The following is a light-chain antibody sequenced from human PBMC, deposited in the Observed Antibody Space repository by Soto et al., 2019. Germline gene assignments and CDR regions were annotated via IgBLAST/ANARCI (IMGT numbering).Light chain of an antibody. J-gene: IGLJ1*01. Sequence: QSVLTQPPSVSGSPGQSVAISCTGTSSDVGSYNRVSWYQQPPGAAPKLMIYEVSNRPSGVPDRFSGSKSGNTASLTISGLQAEDEAYYHCNSYTGSSTYVFGTGTKVTVL. CDR1: SSDVGSYNR. CDR2: EVS. V-gene: IGLV2-18*02. CDR3: NSYTGSSTYV.